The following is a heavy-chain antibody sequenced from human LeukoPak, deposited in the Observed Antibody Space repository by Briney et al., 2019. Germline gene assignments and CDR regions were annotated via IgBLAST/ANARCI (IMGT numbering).Heavy chain of an antibody. Sequence: ASVKVSCKASGYTFTSYDVNWVRQATGQGLEWMGWMNPNSGSTGYAQKFQGRVTMTRNTSISTAYMELSSLRSEDTAVYYCARGRGVRGVVISGYWGLGTLVTVSS. CDR2: MNPNSGST. V-gene: IGHV1-8*01. D-gene: IGHD3-10*01. J-gene: IGHJ4*02. CDR1: GYTFTSYD. CDR3: ARGRGVRGVVISGY.